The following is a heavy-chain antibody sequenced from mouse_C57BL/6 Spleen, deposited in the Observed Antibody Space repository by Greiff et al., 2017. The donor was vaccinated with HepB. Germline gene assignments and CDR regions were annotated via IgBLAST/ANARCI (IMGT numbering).Heavy chain of an antibody. CDR3: ARGYYYGSSYDYYAMDY. CDR2: ISDGGSYT. J-gene: IGHJ4*01. V-gene: IGHV5-4*01. CDR1: GFTFSSYA. Sequence: EVQVVESGGGLVKPGGSLKLSCAASGFTFSSYAMSWVRQTPEKRLEWVATISDGGSYTYYPDNVKGRFTISRDNAKNNLYLQMSHLKSEDTAMYYCARGYYYGSSYDYYAMDYWGQGTSVTVSS. D-gene: IGHD1-1*01.